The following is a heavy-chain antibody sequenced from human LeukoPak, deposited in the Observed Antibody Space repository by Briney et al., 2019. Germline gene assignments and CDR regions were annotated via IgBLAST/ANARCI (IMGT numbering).Heavy chain of an antibody. J-gene: IGHJ4*02. CDR1: GFTFNNYA. D-gene: IGHD3-22*01. Sequence: GGSLRLSCAASGFTFNNYAKSWVRQAPGKGLEWVSTIPSSGGSTYYADSVKGRFTISRDNSKNTLYLQMNSLRAEDTAVYYCAKHMGSSSGYYFPDWGQGTLVTVSS. CDR2: IPSSGGST. CDR3: AKHMGSSSGYYFPD. V-gene: IGHV3-23*01.